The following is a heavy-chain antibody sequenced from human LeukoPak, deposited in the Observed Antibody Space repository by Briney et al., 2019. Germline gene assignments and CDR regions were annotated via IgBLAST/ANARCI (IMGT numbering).Heavy chain of an antibody. V-gene: IGHV1-18*01. CDR2: ISAYNGNT. J-gene: IGHJ3*02. D-gene: IGHD1-7*01. CDR3: ARDRRTGTCNAFDS. CDR1: GYTFTSYG. Sequence: ASVKVSCQASGYTFTSYGISWVRQAPGQGLEWMGWISAYNGNTNYAQKLQGRVTMTTDTSTSTAYMELRSLRSDDTAVYYCARDRRTGTCNAFDSWGQGTMVTVSS.